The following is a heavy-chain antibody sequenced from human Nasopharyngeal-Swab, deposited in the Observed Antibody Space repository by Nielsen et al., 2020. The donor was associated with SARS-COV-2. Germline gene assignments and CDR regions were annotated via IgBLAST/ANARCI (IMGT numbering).Heavy chain of an antibody. D-gene: IGHD4-17*01. CDR3: ARLTTVTTWYFDY. CDR1: GGSISSGGYY. CDR2: IYYSGST. V-gene: IGHV4-31*03. J-gene: IGHJ4*02. Sequence: SEPRSLTCTVSGGSISSGGYYWSWIRQHPGKGVEWSGCIYYSGSTYYNPSLKSRVTISVDTSKNQFSLKLSSVTAADTAVYYCARLTTVTTWYFDYWGQGTLVTVSS.